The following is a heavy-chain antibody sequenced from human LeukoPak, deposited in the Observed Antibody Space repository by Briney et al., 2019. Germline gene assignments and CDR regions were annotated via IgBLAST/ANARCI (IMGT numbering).Heavy chain of an antibody. V-gene: IGHV3-21*04. CDR3: AKLRNSGYDHDAFDI. J-gene: IGHJ3*02. Sequence: GGSLRLSCAASGFTFSSYSMNWVRQAPGKGLEWVSSISSSSSYIYYADSVKGRFTISRDNSKNTIYLQINSLRAEDTAVYYCAKLRNSGYDHDAFDIWGQGTMVTVSS. D-gene: IGHD5-12*01. CDR1: GFTFSSYS. CDR2: ISSSSSYI.